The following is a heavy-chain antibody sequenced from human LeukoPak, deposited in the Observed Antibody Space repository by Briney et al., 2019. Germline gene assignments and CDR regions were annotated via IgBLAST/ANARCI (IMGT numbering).Heavy chain of an antibody. Sequence: GGSLGLSCAGSGFTFSSYNMNWVRQAPGKGLEWVSSISSSSSYIYYADSVKGRFTISRDNAKNSLYLQMNSLRAEDTAVYYCATSRGTQAPFDYWGQGTLVTVSS. V-gene: IGHV3-21*01. CDR2: ISSSSSYI. J-gene: IGHJ4*02. D-gene: IGHD1-1*01. CDR1: GFTFSSYN. CDR3: ATSRGTQAPFDY.